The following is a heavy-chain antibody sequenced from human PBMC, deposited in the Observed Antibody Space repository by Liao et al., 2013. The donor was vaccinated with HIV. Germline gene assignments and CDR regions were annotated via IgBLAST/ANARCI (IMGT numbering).Heavy chain of an antibody. V-gene: IGHV4-4*07. CDR2: IYTSGST. CDR3: ARTDQYYDFWNGYENWFDP. D-gene: IGHD3-3*01. CDR1: GGSISSYF. Sequence: QVQLQESGPGLVKPSETLSLTCIVSGGSISSYFWSWIRQPAGKGLEWIGRIYTSGSTNYNPSLKSRVTMSEDTSKNQFSLKLSSVTAADTAVYYCARTDQYYDFWNGYENWFDPVGDGTVVTVSS. J-gene: IGHJ5*02.